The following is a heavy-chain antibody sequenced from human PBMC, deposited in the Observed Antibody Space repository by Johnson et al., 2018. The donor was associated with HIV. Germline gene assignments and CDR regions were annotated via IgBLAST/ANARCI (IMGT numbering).Heavy chain of an antibody. CDR3: ARATVDDYGDYDDAFDI. D-gene: IGHD4-17*01. CDR1: GFTFSSHV. Sequence: QVQLLESGGGVVQPGRSLRLSCAASGFTFSSHVMHWVRQGPGKGLEWVAVISYDGNKKYYADSVKGRFTISRDNSKNTMYLQMNSLRAEDTAVYYCARATVDDYGDYDDAFDIWGQGTMVTVSS. V-gene: IGHV3-30-3*01. CDR2: ISYDGNKK. J-gene: IGHJ3*02.